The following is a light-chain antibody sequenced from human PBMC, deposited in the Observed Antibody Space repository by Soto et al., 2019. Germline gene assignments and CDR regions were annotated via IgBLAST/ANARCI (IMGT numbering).Light chain of an antibody. CDR1: SNDVADYNY. CDR2: DVS. J-gene: IGLJ2*01. CDR3: SSYTSSSTVV. Sequence: QSALTQPASVSGSPGQSITISCTGTSNDVADYNYVSWYQQHPGKAPKLMIYDVSNRPSGVSNRFSGSKSGNTASLTISGLQAEDEADYYCSSYTSSSTVVFGGGTKLTVL. V-gene: IGLV2-14*01.